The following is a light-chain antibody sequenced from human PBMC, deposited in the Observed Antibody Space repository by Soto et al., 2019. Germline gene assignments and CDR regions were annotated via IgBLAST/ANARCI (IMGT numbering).Light chain of an antibody. Sequence: DIQMTQSPSTLSASVGDRVTITCRASQSIGTSLAWYQQKPGTAPKLLIYDASGLERGVPSRFSGSGSGTEFTLTIRGLQTDDFATYYCQQYNGFSRTFGQGTKVDIK. V-gene: IGKV1-5*01. CDR1: QSIGTS. CDR2: DAS. CDR3: QQYNGFSRT. J-gene: IGKJ1*01.